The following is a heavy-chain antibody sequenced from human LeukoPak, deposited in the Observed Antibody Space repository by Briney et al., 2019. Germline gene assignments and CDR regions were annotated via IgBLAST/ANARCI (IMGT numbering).Heavy chain of an antibody. CDR3: ATVDDSSGYYHFDY. CDR1: GGTFSSYA. D-gene: IGHD3-22*01. J-gene: IGHJ4*02. V-gene: IGHV1-69*06. Sequence: SVKVSCKASGGTFSSYAISWVRQAPGQGLEWMGGIIPIFGTANYAQKFQGRVTMTEDTSTDTAYMELSSLRSEDTAVYYCATVDDSSGYYHFDYWGQGTLVTVSS. CDR2: IIPIFGTA.